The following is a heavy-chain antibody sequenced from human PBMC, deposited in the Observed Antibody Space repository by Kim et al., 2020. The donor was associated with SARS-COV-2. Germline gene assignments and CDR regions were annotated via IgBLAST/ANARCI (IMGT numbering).Heavy chain of an antibody. CDR2: IWYDGSNK. D-gene: IGHD6-6*01. V-gene: IGHV3-33*01. CDR3: ARDRGYSSSHIDY. Sequence: GGSLRLSCAASGFTFSSYGMHWVRQAPGKGLEWVAVIWYDGSNKYYADSVKGRFTISRDNSKNTLYLQMNSLRAEDTAVYYCARDRGYSSSHIDYWGQGTLVTVSS. CDR1: GFTFSSYG. J-gene: IGHJ4*02.